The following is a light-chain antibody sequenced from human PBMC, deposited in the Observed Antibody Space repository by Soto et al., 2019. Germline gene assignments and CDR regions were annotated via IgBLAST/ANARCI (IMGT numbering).Light chain of an antibody. CDR1: QSVGGNS. CDR3: PQYHNSPRA. J-gene: IGKJ1*01. Sequence: ETVLTQSPGTLSLSPGERATVSCRASQSVGGNSLAWYQQRPGQAPRLLIYDTSKRATGIPDRCSGSGSGTDFTLTISRLEPADFAVYYWPQYHNSPRAFGQGTKVESK. CDR2: DTS. V-gene: IGKV3-20*01.